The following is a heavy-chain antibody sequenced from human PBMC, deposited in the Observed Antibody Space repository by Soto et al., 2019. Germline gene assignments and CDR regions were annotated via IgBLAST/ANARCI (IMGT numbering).Heavy chain of an antibody. CDR1: GYTFTSYY. Sequence: GASVKVSCKASGYTFTSYYMHWVRQAPGQGLEWMGIINPSGGSTSYAQKFQGRVTMTRDTSTSTVYMELSSLRSGDTAVYYCARYVSRSSSRTKRFFDYWGQGTLVTVPQ. V-gene: IGHV1-46*01. CDR2: INPSGGST. J-gene: IGHJ4*02. CDR3: ARYVSRSSSRTKRFFDY. D-gene: IGHD3-16*01.